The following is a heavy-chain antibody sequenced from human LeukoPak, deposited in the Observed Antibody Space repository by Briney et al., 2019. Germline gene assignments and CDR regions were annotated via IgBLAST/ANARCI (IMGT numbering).Heavy chain of an antibody. CDR1: GFTFSSYA. CDR3: AKDGRSSTPGY. CDR2: ISAGGGST. J-gene: IGHJ4*02. V-gene: IGHV3-23*01. Sequence: PGGSLRLSCVISGFTFSSYAMSWVRRAPGKGLEWVSGISAGGGSTYHADSVKGRFTISRDNSKNTLYLQMNSLRAEDTAVYYCAKDGRSSTPGYWGQGTLVTVSS. D-gene: IGHD2-2*01.